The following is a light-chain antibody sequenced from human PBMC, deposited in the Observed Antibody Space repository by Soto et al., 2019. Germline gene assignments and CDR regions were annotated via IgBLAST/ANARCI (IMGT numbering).Light chain of an antibody. CDR2: GAS. CDR3: HQFGSSPPT. CDR1: RSVTNNY. V-gene: IGKV3-20*01. Sequence: EIVLTQSPGTLSLSPGERATLSCRASRSVTNNYVAWYQRKPGQAPRLLIYGASSRATDIPGRFSGTGSGTYFSLTITRLEPEDFAVYYCHQFGSSPPTFGQGTKVEI. J-gene: IGKJ1*01.